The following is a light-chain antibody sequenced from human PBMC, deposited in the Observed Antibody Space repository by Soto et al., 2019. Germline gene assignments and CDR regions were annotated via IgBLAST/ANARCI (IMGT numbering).Light chain of an antibody. CDR2: AAS. Sequence: AIRMTQSPSSFSASTGDRVTITCRASQGISSSLAWYQQKPGKAPKLLIYAASTLQSGVPSRFSGSGSGTDFTLTISCLQSADFATYYCQQYYSYPRTFGQGTKVEIK. CDR1: QGISSS. J-gene: IGKJ1*01. CDR3: QQYYSYPRT. V-gene: IGKV1-8*01.